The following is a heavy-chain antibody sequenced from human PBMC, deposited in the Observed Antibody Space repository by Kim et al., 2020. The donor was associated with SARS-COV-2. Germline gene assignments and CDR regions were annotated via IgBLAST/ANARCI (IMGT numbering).Heavy chain of an antibody. V-gene: IGHV3-53*04. CDR3: ALSFRYYDILTGYYQVPSVDV. J-gene: IGHJ6*02. D-gene: IGHD3-9*01. CDR2: IYSGGST. CDR1: GFTVSSNY. Sequence: GGSLRLSCAASGFTVSSNYMSWVRQAPGKGLEWVSVIYSGGSTYYADSVKGRFTISRHNSKNTLYLQMNSLRAEDTAVYYCALSFRYYDILTGYYQVPSVDVWGQGTTVTVSS.